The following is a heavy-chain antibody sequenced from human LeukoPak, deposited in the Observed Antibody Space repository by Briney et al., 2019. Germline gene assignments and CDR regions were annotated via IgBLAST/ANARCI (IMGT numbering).Heavy chain of an antibody. CDR3: ARGPKGDYGEDY. V-gene: IGHV3-21*01. D-gene: IGHD4-17*01. CDR2: ISSSSSYI. J-gene: IGHJ4*02. CDR1: GFTFSSYS. Sequence: TPGGSLRLSCAASGFTFSSYSMNWVRQAPGKGLEWVSSISSSSSYIYYADSVKGRFTISRDNAKNSLYLRMNSLRAEDTAVYYCARGPKGDYGEDYWGQGTLVTVSS.